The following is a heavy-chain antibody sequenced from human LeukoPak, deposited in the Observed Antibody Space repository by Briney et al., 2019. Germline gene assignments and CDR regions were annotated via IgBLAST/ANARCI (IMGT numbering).Heavy chain of an antibody. CDR1: GGSISSSSYY. D-gene: IGHD3-22*01. V-gene: IGHV4-39*07. CDR2: IYYSGST. CDR3: ARVLFSDYYDGSGYPDY. J-gene: IGHJ4*02. Sequence: SETLSLTCTVSGGSISSSSYYWGWIRQPPGKGLEWIGSIYYSGSTYYNPSLKSRVTISVDTSKNQFSLKLSSVTAADTAVYYCARVLFSDYYDGSGYPDYWGQGTLVTVSS.